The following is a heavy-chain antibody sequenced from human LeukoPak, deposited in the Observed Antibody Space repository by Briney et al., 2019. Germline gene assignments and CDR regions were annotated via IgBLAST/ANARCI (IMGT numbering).Heavy chain of an antibody. V-gene: IGHV4-34*01. CDR1: GGSFSGYY. CDR3: ARGRLRGWFDP. CDR2: INHSGST. J-gene: IGHJ5*02. Sequence: PSETLSLTCAVYGGSFSGYYWSWIRQPPGKGLEWIGEINHSGSTNYNPSLKSRVTISVDTSKNQFSLKPSSVTAADTAVYYCARGRLRGWFDPWGQGTLVTVSS. D-gene: IGHD4-17*01.